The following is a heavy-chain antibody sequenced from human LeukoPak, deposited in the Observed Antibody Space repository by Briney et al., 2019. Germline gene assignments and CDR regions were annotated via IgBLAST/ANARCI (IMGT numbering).Heavy chain of an antibody. CDR2: IRSKAYGGTT. D-gene: IGHD6-19*01. CDR3: TRDLRWLAYDY. Sequence: GRSLRLSWTASGFTFGDYAMSWVRQAPGKGLEWVGFIRSKAYGGTTEYAASVKGRFTISRDDSKSIAYLQMNSLKTEDTAVYYCTRDLRWLAYDYWGQGTLVTVSS. V-gene: IGHV3-49*04. CDR1: GFTFGDYA. J-gene: IGHJ4*02.